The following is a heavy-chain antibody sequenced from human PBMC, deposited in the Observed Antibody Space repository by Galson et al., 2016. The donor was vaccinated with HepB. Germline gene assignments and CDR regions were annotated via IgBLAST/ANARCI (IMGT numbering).Heavy chain of an antibody. D-gene: IGHD3-3*01. V-gene: IGHV3-23*01. Sequence: SLRLSCAASGFPFSCFAMSWVRQAPGKGLEWVSGINRSGGSTYYAESMRGRFTISRDNSKNLLYLQMSSLRSEDTALYHCLESSPYDSVQWGQGTQVTVSS. CDR3: LESSPYDSVQ. CDR2: INRSGGST. J-gene: IGHJ1*01. CDR1: GFPFSCFA.